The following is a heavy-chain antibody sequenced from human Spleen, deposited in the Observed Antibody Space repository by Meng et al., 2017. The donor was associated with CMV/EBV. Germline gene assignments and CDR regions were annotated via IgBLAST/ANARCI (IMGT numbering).Heavy chain of an antibody. CDR3: ARPQGGYIRDDY. CDR2: MSFDGNSK. Sequence: GESLKISCVASGFTFSTYAMHWVRQAPGKRLEWVASMSFDGNSKYYADSVKGRFIISRDNPKNTLYLQMNSLRAGDTAVYYCARPQGGYIRDDYWGQGTLVTVSS. V-gene: IGHV3-30*14. D-gene: IGHD2-2*02. CDR1: GFTFSTYA. J-gene: IGHJ4*02.